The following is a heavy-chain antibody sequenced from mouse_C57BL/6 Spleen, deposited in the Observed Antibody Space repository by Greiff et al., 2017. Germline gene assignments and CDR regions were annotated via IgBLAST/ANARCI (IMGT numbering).Heavy chain of an antibody. CDR2: ILPGSGST. CDR1: GYTFTGYW. Sequence: QVQLQQSGAELMKPGASVKLSCKATGYTFTGYWIEWVKQRPGHGLEWIGEILPGSGSTNYNEKFKGKATFTADTSSNTACMQLSSLTTEDSAIYYCASLNYDGYYEGDYWGQGTTLTVSS. V-gene: IGHV1-9*01. D-gene: IGHD2-3*01. CDR3: ASLNYDGYYEGDY. J-gene: IGHJ2*01.